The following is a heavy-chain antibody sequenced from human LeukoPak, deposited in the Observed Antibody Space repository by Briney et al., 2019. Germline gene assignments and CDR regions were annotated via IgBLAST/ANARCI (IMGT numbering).Heavy chain of an antibody. V-gene: IGHV4-59*01. CDR2: IYYSGST. CDR1: GGSISTYY. CDR3: ARESFYGSGSYYDY. D-gene: IGHD3-10*01. Sequence: SETLSLTCTVSGGSISTYYWSWIRQPPGKGLEWIGNIYYSGSTNYNPSLKSRVTISVDTSKNQFSLKLSSVTAADTAVYYCARESFYGSGSYYDYWGQGTLVTVSS. J-gene: IGHJ4*02.